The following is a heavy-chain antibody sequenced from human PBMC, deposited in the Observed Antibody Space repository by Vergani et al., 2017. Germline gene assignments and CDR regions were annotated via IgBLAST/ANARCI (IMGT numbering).Heavy chain of an antibody. CDR3: ARDAGIAAAGTPIYYYYGMDV. D-gene: IGHD6-13*01. CDR2: INHSGST. V-gene: IGHV4-34*01. J-gene: IGHJ6*02. CDR1: GGSFSGYY. Sequence: QVQLQESGAGLLKPSETLSLTCAVYGGSFSGYYWSWIRQPPGKGLEWIGEINHSGSTNYNPSLKSRVTISVDTSKNQFSLKLSSVTAADTAVYYCARDAGIAAAGTPIYYYYGMDVWGQGTTVTVSS.